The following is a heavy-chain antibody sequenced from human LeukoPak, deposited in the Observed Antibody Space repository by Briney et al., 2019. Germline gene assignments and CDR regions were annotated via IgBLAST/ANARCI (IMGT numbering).Heavy chain of an antibody. CDR3: ATTSIYDYVWGSQLDY. Sequence: GASVKVSCKASGYTFTGYYMHWVRQAPGQALEWMGRINPNSGGTNYAQKFQGRVTMTRDTSISTAYMELSRLRSDDTAVYYCATTSIYDYVWGSQLDYWGQGTLVTVSS. CDR1: GYTFTGYY. V-gene: IGHV1-2*06. CDR2: INPNSGGT. D-gene: IGHD3-16*01. J-gene: IGHJ4*02.